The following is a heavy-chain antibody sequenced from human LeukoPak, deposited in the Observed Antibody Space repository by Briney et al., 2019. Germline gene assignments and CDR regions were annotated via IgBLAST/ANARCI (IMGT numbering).Heavy chain of an antibody. J-gene: IGHJ4*02. CDR1: GGSISSYY. CDR3: ARVASSGWYPRPQYYFDY. V-gene: IGHV4-4*07. D-gene: IGHD6-19*01. CDR2: IYTSGST. Sequence: SETLSLTCTVSGGSISSYYWSWIRQPAGKGLEWIGRIYTSGSTNYNPSLKSRVTISVDTSKNQFSLKLSSVTAADTAVYYCARVASSGWYPRPQYYFDYWGQGTLVTASS.